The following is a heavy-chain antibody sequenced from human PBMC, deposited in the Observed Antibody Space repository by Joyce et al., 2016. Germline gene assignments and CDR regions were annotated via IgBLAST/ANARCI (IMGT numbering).Heavy chain of an antibody. D-gene: IGHD3-3*01. CDR2: IYFSGRT. Sequence: PGLVKPSQTLSLTCTVSGGSISSGDYYWSWVRQSPGKGLEWIGYIYFSGRTHRNTSLKRRLTISADTSKNQFSLKVRSVTAADTAVYYCARGNGDFWSGYYNYFDYWGQGILVTVSS. J-gene: IGHJ4*02. V-gene: IGHV4-30-4*01. CDR3: ARGNGDFWSGYYNYFDY. CDR1: GGSISSGDYY.